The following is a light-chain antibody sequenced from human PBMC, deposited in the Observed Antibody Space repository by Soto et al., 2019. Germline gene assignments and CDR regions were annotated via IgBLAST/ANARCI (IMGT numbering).Light chain of an antibody. J-gene: IGKJ1*01. Sequence: DNQMTQSPSTLSASIGDRVTITCRASQSISSWLAWYQQKPGKAPKLLIYKASSLESGVPSRFSGSGSGTEFTLTISSLQPDDFATYYCQQYSTYTPRTFGQGTKVDIK. CDR1: QSISSW. V-gene: IGKV1-5*03. CDR2: KAS. CDR3: QQYSTYTPRT.